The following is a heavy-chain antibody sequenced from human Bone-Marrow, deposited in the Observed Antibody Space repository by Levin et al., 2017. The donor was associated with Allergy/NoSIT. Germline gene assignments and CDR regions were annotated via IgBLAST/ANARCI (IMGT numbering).Heavy chain of an antibody. D-gene: IGHD2-2*01. V-gene: IGHV4-4*07. CDR3: ARENIVVVPAASLWSYYYYGMDG. CDR2: IYTSGST. J-gene: IGHJ6*02. Sequence: PGGSLRLSCTVSGGSISSYYWSWIRQPAGKGLEWIGRIYTSGSTNYNPSLKSRVTMSVDTSKNQFSLKLSSVTAADTAVYYCARENIVVVPAASLWSYYYYGMDGWGQGTTVTVSS. CDR1: GGSISSYY.